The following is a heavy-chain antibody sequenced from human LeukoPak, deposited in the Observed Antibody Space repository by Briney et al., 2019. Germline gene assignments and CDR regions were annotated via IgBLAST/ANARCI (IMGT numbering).Heavy chain of an antibody. CDR3: ARNRIVVVPAFDY. V-gene: IGHV4-59*08. J-gene: IGHJ4*02. D-gene: IGHD2-2*01. Sequence: SETLSLTCAVYGGSFSGYYWSWIRQPPGKGLEWIGYIYYSGSTNYNPSLKSRVTISVDTSKNQFSLKLSSVTAADTATYFCARNRIVVVPAFDYCGEGKRVSVSS. CDR1: GGSFSGYY. CDR2: IYYSGST.